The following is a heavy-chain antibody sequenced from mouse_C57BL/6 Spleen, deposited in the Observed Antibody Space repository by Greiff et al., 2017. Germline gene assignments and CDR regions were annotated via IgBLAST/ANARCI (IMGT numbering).Heavy chain of an antibody. D-gene: IGHD1-1*01. V-gene: IGHV1-80*01. J-gene: IGHJ3*01. CDR3: ARGTTIVAPGFAY. CDR2: IYPGDGDT. CDR1: GYAFSSYW. Sequence: VKLQESGAELVKPGASVKISCKASGYAFSSYWMNWVKQRPGKGLEWIGQIYPGDGDTNYNGKFKGKATLTADKSSSTAYMQLSSLTSEDSAVYFCARGTTIVAPGFAYWGQGTLVTVSA.